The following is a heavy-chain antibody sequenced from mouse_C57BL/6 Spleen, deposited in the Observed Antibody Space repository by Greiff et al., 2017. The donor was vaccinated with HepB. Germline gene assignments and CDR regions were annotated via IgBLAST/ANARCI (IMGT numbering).Heavy chain of an antibody. CDR1: GYTFTSYW. CDR2: IDPSDSYT. D-gene: IGHD2-1*01. CDR3: ARDPYGKGYFDV. V-gene: IGHV1-50*01. Sequence: QVQLQQPGAELVKPGASVKLSCKASGYTFTSYWMQWVKQRPGQGLEWIGEIDPSDSYTNYNQKFKGKATLTVDTSSSTAYMQLSSLTSEDSAVYYCARDPYGKGYFDVWGTGTTVTVSS. J-gene: IGHJ1*03.